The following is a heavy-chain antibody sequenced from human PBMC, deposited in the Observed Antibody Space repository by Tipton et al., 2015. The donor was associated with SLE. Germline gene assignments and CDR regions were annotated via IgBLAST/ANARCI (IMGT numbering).Heavy chain of an antibody. J-gene: IGHJ5*02. D-gene: IGHD2-2*02. CDR3: ASGYCSSTSCYTVNWFDP. CDR1: AGSISTYY. V-gene: IGHV4-59*12. Sequence: TLSLTCTVSAGSISTYYWSWIRQPPEKGLEWIGYIDYSGSTSYDPSLKSRVTMSIDTSKNQFSLKLSSVTAADTAVYYCASGYCSSTSCYTVNWFDPWGQGTLVTVSS. CDR2: IDYSGST.